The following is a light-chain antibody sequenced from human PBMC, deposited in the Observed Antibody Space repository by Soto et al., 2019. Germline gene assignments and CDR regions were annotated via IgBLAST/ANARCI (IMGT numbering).Light chain of an antibody. CDR2: EVS. Sequence: QSALTQPASVSGSPGQSITISCTGTSSDVGGYNYVSWYQQHPGKAPKVMIYEVSNRPSGVSNRFSGSKSGNTASLTISGLQAEDEADYYCRSYRSSSTLGVFGGGTQLTVL. CDR1: SSDVGGYNY. J-gene: IGLJ2*01. CDR3: RSYRSSSTLGV. V-gene: IGLV2-14*01.